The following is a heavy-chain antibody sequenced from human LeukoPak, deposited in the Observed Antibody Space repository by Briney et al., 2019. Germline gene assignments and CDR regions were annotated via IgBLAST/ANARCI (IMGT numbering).Heavy chain of an antibody. V-gene: IGHV3-23*01. Sequence: GGSLRLSCAASGFTFNRYGMSWVRQAPGKGLEWVSGIGGGVGSRYHADSVRGRFTISRDNSKNPLYLQMNSLRAEDTAIYYCAKGDYFDSSGPIDYWGQGTLVTVSS. D-gene: IGHD3-22*01. CDR2: IGGGVGSR. J-gene: IGHJ4*02. CDR3: AKGDYFDSSGPIDY. CDR1: GFTFNRYG.